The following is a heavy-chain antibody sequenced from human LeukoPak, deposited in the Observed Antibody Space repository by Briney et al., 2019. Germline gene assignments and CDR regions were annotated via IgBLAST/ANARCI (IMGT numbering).Heavy chain of an antibody. CDR2: VNNDGSST. D-gene: IGHD5/OR15-5a*01. J-gene: IGHJ4*02. CDR3: AKGGLRVTDY. CDR1: GFIFSNYW. V-gene: IGHV3-74*03. Sequence: PGGSLRLSCAASGFIFSNYWMHRVRQAPGKGLVWVSRVNNDGSSTTYADSVKGRFTISRDNAKNTLYLQMNSLRAEDTAVYYCAKGGLRVTDYWGQGTLATVSS.